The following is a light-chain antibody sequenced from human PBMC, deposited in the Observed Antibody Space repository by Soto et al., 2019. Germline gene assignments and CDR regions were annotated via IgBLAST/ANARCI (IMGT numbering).Light chain of an antibody. Sequence: DIQMTQSPSTLSGSVGDRVTITCRASQTISSWLAWYQQKPGKAPKLLIYSASTLKAGIPSRFSGSGAGTDFTLTISSLQPEDFATYYCQKYDSAPRTFGQGTKVDIK. V-gene: IGKV1-27*01. CDR1: QTISSW. J-gene: IGKJ1*01. CDR3: QKYDSAPRT. CDR2: SAS.